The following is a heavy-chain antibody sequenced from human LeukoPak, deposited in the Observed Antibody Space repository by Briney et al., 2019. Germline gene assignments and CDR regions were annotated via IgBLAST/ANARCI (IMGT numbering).Heavy chain of an antibody. Sequence: PGGSLRLSCAASGFTFSNYGMHWVRQAPGKGLEWVAFIQYDGSNKYYADSVKGRFTISRDNSKNTLYLQMNSLRPEDTAVYYCAKDKRLWDGYNGLFDYWGQGTLVTVSS. CDR1: GFTFSNYG. D-gene: IGHD5-24*01. CDR2: IQYDGSNK. CDR3: AKDKRLWDGYNGLFDY. V-gene: IGHV3-30*02. J-gene: IGHJ4*02.